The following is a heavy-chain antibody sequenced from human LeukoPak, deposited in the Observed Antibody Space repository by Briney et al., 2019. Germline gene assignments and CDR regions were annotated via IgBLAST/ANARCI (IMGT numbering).Heavy chain of an antibody. CDR1: GGSVTSGGYY. D-gene: IGHD6-6*01. Sequence: SETLSLTCTVSGGSVTSGGYYWSWIRQHPGKGLEWIGYVYYTGSTYYNPSLKSRVTISPDTSKNQFSLKVSSVTAADTAAYYCARISAGRYGMDVWGQGTTVTVSS. CDR2: VYYTGST. CDR3: ARISAGRYGMDV. J-gene: IGHJ6*02. V-gene: IGHV4-31*03.